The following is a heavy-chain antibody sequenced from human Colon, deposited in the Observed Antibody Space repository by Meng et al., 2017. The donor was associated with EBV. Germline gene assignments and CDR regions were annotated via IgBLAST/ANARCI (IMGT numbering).Heavy chain of an antibody. CDR1: GVSISSNIR. Sequence: QVPRQGSGPGLVKPSGTLSLTCGVSGVSISSNIRWTWVRQPPGKGLEWIGDIDDSGSTNYNPSLNSRISISLDKSKNHFSLKVNSVTAADTAVYYCARGKQDAWELLAYWGQGALVTVSS. J-gene: IGHJ4*02. CDR2: IDDSGST. V-gene: IGHV4-4*02. D-gene: IGHD1-26*01. CDR3: ARGKQDAWELLAY.